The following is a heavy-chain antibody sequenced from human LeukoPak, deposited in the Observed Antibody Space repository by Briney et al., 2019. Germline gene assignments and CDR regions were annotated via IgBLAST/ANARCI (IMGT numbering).Heavy chain of an antibody. V-gene: IGHV3-23*01. J-gene: IGHJ4*02. CDR1: GITLSNYG. D-gene: IGHD3-22*01. CDR2: MSDSGGRT. Sequence: GGSLRLSCAVSGITLSNYGMSWVRQAPGKGLEWGAGMSDSGGRTNYADSVKGRFTISRDNPKNTLYLQMNSLRAEDTAVYFCAKRGVVIRVILVGFHKEAYYFDSWGQGALFTVSS. CDR3: AKRGVVIRVILVGFHKEAYYFDS.